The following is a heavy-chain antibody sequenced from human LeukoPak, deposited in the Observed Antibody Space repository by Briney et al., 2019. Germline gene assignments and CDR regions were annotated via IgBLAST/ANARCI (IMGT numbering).Heavy chain of an antibody. Sequence: ASVKVSCKASGYTFTSYGISWVRQAPGQGLEWMGIINPSGGSTSYAQKFQGRVTMTRDTSTSTVYMELSSLRSEDTAVYYCAGDLWYYYDSSGYCLPGYWGQGTLVTVSS. D-gene: IGHD3-22*01. CDR1: GYTFTSYG. V-gene: IGHV1-46*01. CDR2: INPSGGST. J-gene: IGHJ4*02. CDR3: AGDLWYYYDSSGYCLPGY.